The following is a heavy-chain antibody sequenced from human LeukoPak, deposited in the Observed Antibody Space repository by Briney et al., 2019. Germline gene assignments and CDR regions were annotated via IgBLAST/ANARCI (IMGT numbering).Heavy chain of an antibody. J-gene: IGHJ3*02. D-gene: IGHD7-27*01. Sequence: PGGSLRLSCAASGFTFSSYGMYWVRQAPGKGLEWVAVISYDGSNKYYADSVKGRFTISRDNSKNTLYLQMNSLRAEDTAVYYCARAKTGVSDAFDIWGQGTMVTVSS. CDR3: ARAKTGVSDAFDI. CDR1: GFTFSSYG. V-gene: IGHV3-30*03. CDR2: ISYDGSNK.